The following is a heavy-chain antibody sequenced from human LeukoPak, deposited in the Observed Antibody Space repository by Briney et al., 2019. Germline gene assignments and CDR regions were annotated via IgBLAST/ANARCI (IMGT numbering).Heavy chain of an antibody. Sequence: GGSLRLSCAASGFTFNNYAMHWVRQAPGKGLEWVSGINWNGGSTGYADSVKGRFTISRDNAKNSLYLQMNSLRAEDTALYYCARDHPSADYDYVWGSYRYYWFDPWGQGTLVTVSS. CDR3: ARDHPSADYDYVWGSYRYYWFDP. CDR1: GFTFNNYA. V-gene: IGHV3-20*04. J-gene: IGHJ5*02. D-gene: IGHD3-16*02. CDR2: INWNGGST.